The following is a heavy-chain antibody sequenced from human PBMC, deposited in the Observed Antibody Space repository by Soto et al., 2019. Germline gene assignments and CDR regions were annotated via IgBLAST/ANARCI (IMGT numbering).Heavy chain of an antibody. CDR2: FDPEDGET. CDR3: ATEESYSPYYYYGMDV. V-gene: IGHV1-24*01. CDR1: GYTLTELS. Sequence: QVQLVQSGAEVKKPGASVKVSCKVSGYTLTELSMHWVRQAPGKGLEWMGGFDPEDGETIYAQKFQGRVTMTDDTSTDTAYMELSSLRSEDTAVYYCATEESYSPYYYYGMDVWGQGTTVTVSS. D-gene: IGHD1-26*01. J-gene: IGHJ6*02.